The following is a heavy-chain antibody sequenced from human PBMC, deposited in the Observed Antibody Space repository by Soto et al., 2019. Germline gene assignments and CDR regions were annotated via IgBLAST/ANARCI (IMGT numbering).Heavy chain of an antibody. D-gene: IGHD6-19*01. V-gene: IGHV3-48*02. CDR3: ARAGLPQWPEGGYYYGMDV. CDR2: ISSSSSTI. J-gene: IGHJ6*02. Sequence: SGGSLRLSCAASGFTFSSYSMNWVRQAPGKGLEWVSYISSSSSTIYYADSVKGRFTISRDNAKNSLYLQMNSLRDEDTAVYYCARAGLPQWPEGGYYYGMDVWGQGTTVTVSS. CDR1: GFTFSSYS.